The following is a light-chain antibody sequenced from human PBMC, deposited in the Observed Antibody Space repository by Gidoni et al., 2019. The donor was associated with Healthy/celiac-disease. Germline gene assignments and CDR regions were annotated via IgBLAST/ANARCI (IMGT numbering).Light chain of an antibody. V-gene: IGKV3-11*01. CDR2: DAS. Sequence: EIVLTQSPATLSLSPGERATLPCRASQLVSSYLAWYPQKPGQAPRLLIYDASNRATGIPARFSGSGSGTDFTLTISSLEPEDFAVYYCQQRSNWPPWTFGQGTKVEIK. J-gene: IGKJ1*01. CDR3: QQRSNWPPWT. CDR1: QLVSSY.